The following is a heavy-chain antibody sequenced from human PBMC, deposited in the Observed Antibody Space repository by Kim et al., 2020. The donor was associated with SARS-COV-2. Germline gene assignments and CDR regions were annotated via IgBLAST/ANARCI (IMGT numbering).Heavy chain of an antibody. Sequence: SETLSLTCTVSGGSISSSSYYWGWIRQPPGKGLEWIGSIYYSGSTYYNPSLKSRVTISVDTSKNQFSLKLSSVTAADTAVYYCARDYYDSSGYYYGYFQHWGQGTLVTVSS. CDR3: ARDYYDSSGYYYGYFQH. D-gene: IGHD3-22*01. CDR1: GGSISSSSYY. V-gene: IGHV4-39*07. CDR2: IYYSGST. J-gene: IGHJ1*01.